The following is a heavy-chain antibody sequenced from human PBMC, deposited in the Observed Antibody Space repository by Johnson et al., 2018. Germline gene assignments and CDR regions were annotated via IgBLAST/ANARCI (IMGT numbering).Heavy chain of an antibody. D-gene: IGHD4-23*01. V-gene: IGHV3-30*18. CDR2: ISYDGSNK. Sequence: QVQLQESGGGVVQPGRSLRLSCAASGFTFSSYGMHWVRQAPGKGLEWVAVISYDGSNKYYADSVKGRFTISRDNSKNTLYLQMNSLRAEDTAVYYCAKDYGSDAGNSYYYDYYMDVWGKGTTVTVSS. CDR3: AKDYGSDAGNSYYYDYYMDV. J-gene: IGHJ6*03. CDR1: GFTFSSYG.